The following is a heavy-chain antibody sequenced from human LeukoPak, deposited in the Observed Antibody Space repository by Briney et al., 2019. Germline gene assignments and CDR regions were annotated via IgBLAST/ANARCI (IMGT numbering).Heavy chain of an antibody. CDR1: GGSISSGGYY. D-gene: IGHD3-10*01. J-gene: IGHJ6*02. CDR2: INHSGST. Sequence: SETLSPTCTVSGGSISSGGYYWSWIRQPPGKGLEWIGEINHSGSTNYNPSLKSRVTISVDTSKNQFSLKLSSVTAADTAVYYCASISAVRGVIDYYGMDVWGQGTTVTVSS. CDR3: ASISAVRGVIDYYGMDV. V-gene: IGHV4-39*07.